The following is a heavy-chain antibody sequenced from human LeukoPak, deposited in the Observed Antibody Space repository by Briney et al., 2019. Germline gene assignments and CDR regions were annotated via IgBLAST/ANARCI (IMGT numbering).Heavy chain of an antibody. CDR2: IWYDGSNK. D-gene: IGHD6-13*01. V-gene: IGHV3-33*01. J-gene: IGHJ4*02. CDR1: GFTFSSYG. CDR3: ARDLEAGPAAAAAGY. Sequence: PGRSLRLSCAASGFTFSSYGMHWVRQAPGKGLEWVAVIWYDGSNKYYADSAKGRFTISRDNSKNTLYLQMNSLRAEDTAVYYCARDLEAGPAAAAAGYWGQGTLVTVSS.